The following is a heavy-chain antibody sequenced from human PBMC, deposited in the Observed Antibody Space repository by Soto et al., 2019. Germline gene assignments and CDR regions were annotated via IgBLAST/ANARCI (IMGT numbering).Heavy chain of an antibody. CDR3: ASDYTSSWYNY. J-gene: IGHJ4*02. CDR1: GGSISSYY. D-gene: IGHD6-13*01. Sequence: PSETPSLTCTVSGGSISSYYWSWIRQPPGKGLEWIGYIYYSGSTNYNPSLKSRVTISVDTSKNQFSLKLRSVTAADTAVYYCASDYTSSWYNYWGQGTLVTVSS. CDR2: IYYSGST. V-gene: IGHV4-59*08.